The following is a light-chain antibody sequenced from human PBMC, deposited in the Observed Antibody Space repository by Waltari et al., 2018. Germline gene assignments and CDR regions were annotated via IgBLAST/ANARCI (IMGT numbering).Light chain of an antibody. Sequence: QSVLTQPPSASGTPGQRVTISCSGSRSNIGSNSVSWYQQVPGTAPKLLIYRNNQRPSGVPDRFSGSKSGTSASLAISGLRSEDEVDYYCAAWDDSLSGRVFGGGTKVTVL. V-gene: IGLV1-47*01. CDR3: AAWDDSLSGRV. CDR1: RSNIGSNS. CDR2: RNN. J-gene: IGLJ3*02.